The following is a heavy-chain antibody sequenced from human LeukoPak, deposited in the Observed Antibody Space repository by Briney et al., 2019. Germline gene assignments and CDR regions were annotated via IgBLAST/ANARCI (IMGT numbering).Heavy chain of an antibody. Sequence: GGSLRLSCAASGFTFSSYAMHWVRQAPGKGLEWVAVISYDGSNKYYAASVKVRFTISRDNSKNTLYLQMNSLRAEDTAVYYCARDRQLWLPDYYYYYGMDVWGKGTTVTVSS. D-gene: IGHD5-18*01. CDR3: ARDRQLWLPDYYYYYGMDV. CDR1: GFTFSSYA. J-gene: IGHJ6*04. V-gene: IGHV3-30*04. CDR2: ISYDGSNK.